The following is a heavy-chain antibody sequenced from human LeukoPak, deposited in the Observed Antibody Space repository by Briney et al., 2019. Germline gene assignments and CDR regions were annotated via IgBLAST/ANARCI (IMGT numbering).Heavy chain of an antibody. V-gene: IGHV3-15*01. D-gene: IGHD1-26*01. Sequence: PGGSPRLSCAASGFTFSNAWMSWVRQAPGKGLEWVGRIKSKTDGGTTDYAAPVKGRFTISRDDSKNTLYLQMNSLKTEDTAVYYCTTANSGRIFDYWGQGTLVTVSS. CDR3: TTANSGRIFDY. CDR2: IKSKTDGGTT. J-gene: IGHJ4*02. CDR1: GFTFSNAW.